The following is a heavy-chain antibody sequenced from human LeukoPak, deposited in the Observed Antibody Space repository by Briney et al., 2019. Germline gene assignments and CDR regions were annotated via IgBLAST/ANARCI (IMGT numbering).Heavy chain of an antibody. Sequence: GGSLRLSCAASGFTFSSYGMHWVRQAPGKGLEWVAFIRYDGSNKYYADSVKGRFTISRDNSKNTLYLQMNSLRAEDTAVYYCAKGNYDILTGYYDAFDIWGQGTMVTVSS. CDR3: AKGNYDILTGYYDAFDI. D-gene: IGHD3-9*01. CDR2: IRYDGSNK. J-gene: IGHJ3*02. CDR1: GFTFSSYG. V-gene: IGHV3-30*02.